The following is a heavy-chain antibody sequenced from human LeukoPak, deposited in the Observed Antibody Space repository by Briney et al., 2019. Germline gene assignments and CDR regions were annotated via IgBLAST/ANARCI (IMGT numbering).Heavy chain of an antibody. Sequence: ASVKVSCKVSGYTLTELSMHWVRLAPGKGLEWMGGFDPEDGETIYAQKFQGRVTMTEDTSTDTAYMELSSPRSEDTAVYYCATNPAFGNSGEYYFDYWGQGTLVTVSS. V-gene: IGHV1-24*01. CDR2: FDPEDGET. J-gene: IGHJ4*02. CDR1: GYTLTELS. D-gene: IGHD3-10*01. CDR3: ATNPAFGNSGEYYFDY.